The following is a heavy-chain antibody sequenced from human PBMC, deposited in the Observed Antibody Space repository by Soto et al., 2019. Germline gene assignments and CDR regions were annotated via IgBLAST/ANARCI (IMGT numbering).Heavy chain of an antibody. CDR3: ARSTGIAVAVDY. J-gene: IGHJ4*02. CDR2: IDWDDDK. Sequence: SGPTLVNPTQTLTLTCTFSGFSLSTSGMCVSWIRQPPGKALEWLALIDWDDDKYYSTSLKTRLTISKDTSKNQVVLTMTNMEPLDTATYYCARSTGIAVAVDYWGQGTLVTVSS. CDR1: GFSLSTSGMC. V-gene: IGHV2-70*01. D-gene: IGHD6-19*01.